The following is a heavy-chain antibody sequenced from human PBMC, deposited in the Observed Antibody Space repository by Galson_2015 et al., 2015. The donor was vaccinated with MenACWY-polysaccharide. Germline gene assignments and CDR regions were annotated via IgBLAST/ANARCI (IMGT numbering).Heavy chain of an antibody. Sequence: PALVKPTQTLTLTCTVSGFSLTTSGVGVGWIRQPPGKALEWLALIFWDDNKGYSTSLKRRLTITKDTSKNQVYLTMSNMDPVDTATHYCVHRRGVAGADHWGQHTLVTLYS. CDR3: VHRRGVAGADH. V-gene: IGHV2-5*02. CDR2: IFWDDNK. D-gene: IGHD2-8*01. J-gene: IGHJ1*01. CDR1: GFSLTTSGVG.